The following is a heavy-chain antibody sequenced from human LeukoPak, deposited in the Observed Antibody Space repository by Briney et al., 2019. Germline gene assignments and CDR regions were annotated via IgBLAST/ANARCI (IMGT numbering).Heavy chain of an antibody. J-gene: IGHJ4*02. V-gene: IGHV3-33*01. D-gene: IGHD2-2*01. CDR1: GFTFSSYG. Sequence: PGGSLRLSCAASGFTFSSYGMHWVRQAPGKGLEWVAVIWNDGSNKYYADSVKGRFTISRDNSKNTFSMEMTSLRAEGTAVYYCARDYCSRTSCLFDYWGQGTLVPVSS. CDR2: IWNDGSNK. CDR3: ARDYCSRTSCLFDY.